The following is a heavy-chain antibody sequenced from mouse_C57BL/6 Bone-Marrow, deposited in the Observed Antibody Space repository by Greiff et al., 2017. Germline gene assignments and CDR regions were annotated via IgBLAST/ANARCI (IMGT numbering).Heavy chain of an antibody. CDR1: GFNIKDDY. D-gene: IGHD4-1*01. CDR2: LDPENGDT. J-gene: IGHJ2*01. V-gene: IGHV14-4*01. CDR3: TTGLTGT. Sequence: VQLKQSGAELVRPGASVKLSCTASGFNIKDDYMHWVKQRPEQGLEWIGWLDPENGDTEYASKFQGKATITADTSSNTAYLQLSSLTSEDTAVYYCTTGLTGTWGQGTTLTVSS.